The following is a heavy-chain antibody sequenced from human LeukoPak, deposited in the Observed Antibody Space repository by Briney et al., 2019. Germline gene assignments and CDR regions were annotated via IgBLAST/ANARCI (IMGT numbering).Heavy chain of an antibody. V-gene: IGHV4-39*01. J-gene: IGHJ5*02. Sequence: SETLSLTCTVSGGSIRSTSYYWGWIRQPPGKGLEWLGSVHHSGSTYDNPSLKSRVTISVDTSKNQFTLKLISVTAADTAVYYCARRSTVAGRGRFDPWGQGTLVTVSS. CDR1: GGSIRSTSYY. CDR2: VHHSGST. CDR3: ARRSTVAGRGRFDP. D-gene: IGHD6-19*01.